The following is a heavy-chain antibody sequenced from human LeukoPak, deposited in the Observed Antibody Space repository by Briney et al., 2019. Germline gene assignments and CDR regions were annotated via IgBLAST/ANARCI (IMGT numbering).Heavy chain of an antibody. CDR1: GYSFPNYW. Sequence: GESLKISCKGSGYSFPNYWIGWVRQMPGKGLEWMGIIYPGDSDTKYSPSFQGQVTISVDKSISTTYLQWSSLKASDTAMYYCVTYSSGYYYFDYWGQGTLVTVSS. CDR2: IYPGDSDT. J-gene: IGHJ4*02. CDR3: VTYSSGYYYFDY. D-gene: IGHD6-25*01. V-gene: IGHV5-51*01.